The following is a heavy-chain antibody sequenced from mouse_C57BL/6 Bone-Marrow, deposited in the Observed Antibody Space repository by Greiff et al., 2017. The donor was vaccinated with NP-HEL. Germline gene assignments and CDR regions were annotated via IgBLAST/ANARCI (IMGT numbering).Heavy chain of an antibody. CDR3: ARGGNYLYFDY. Sequence: QVHVKQPGTELVKPGASVKLSCKASGYTFTSYWMHWVKQRPGQGLEWIGNINPSNGGTNYNEKFKSKATLTVDKSSSTAYMQLSSLTSEDSAVYYCARGGNYLYFDYWGQGTTLTVSS. CDR1: GYTFTSYW. CDR2: INPSNGGT. D-gene: IGHD2-1*01. J-gene: IGHJ2*01. V-gene: IGHV1-53*01.